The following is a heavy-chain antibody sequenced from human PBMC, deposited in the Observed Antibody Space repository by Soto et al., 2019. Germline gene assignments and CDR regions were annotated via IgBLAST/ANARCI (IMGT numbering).Heavy chain of an antibody. CDR3: AKGGNVLRYFDWLRVHGMDV. J-gene: IGHJ6*02. Sequence: PGGSLRLSCAASGFTFSSYCMHWVRQAPGKGLEWVAVISYDGSNKYYADSVKGRFTISRDNSKNTLYLQMNSLRAEDTAVYYCAKGGNVLRYFDWLRVHGMDVWGQGTTVTVSS. V-gene: IGHV3-30*18. CDR1: GFTFSSYC. CDR2: ISYDGSNK. D-gene: IGHD3-9*01.